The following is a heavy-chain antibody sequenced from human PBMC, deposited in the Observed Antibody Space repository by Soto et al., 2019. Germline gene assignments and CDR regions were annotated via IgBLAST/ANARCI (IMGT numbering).Heavy chain of an antibody. CDR2: ISAYNGNI. J-gene: IGHJ4*02. CDR3: ARDLAVGLVDY. V-gene: IGHV1-18*01. Sequence: QVQLVQSGAEVKKPGASVKVSCKASGYTFTSYGISWVRQAPGQGLEWMGWISAYNGNIKYAQKLQAGATRTTDTSTSTAYMELRSLRSDDTAVYYCARDLAVGLVDYWGQGTLVTVSS. D-gene: IGHD6-19*01. CDR1: GYTFTSYG.